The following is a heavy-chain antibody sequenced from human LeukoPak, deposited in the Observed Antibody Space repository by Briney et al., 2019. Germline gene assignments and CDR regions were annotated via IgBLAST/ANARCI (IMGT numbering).Heavy chain of an antibody. J-gene: IGHJ4*02. V-gene: IGHV4-59*12. Sequence: AETLSLTCTVSGASISCYYWSWIRQPPGKGLECVGYIHFSGSTYYNPTLKSRVTISAATSKNQFSLRVSSVTATDTALYYCARVLKAGNSGYYSDYWGPGTLVTVSS. CDR2: IHFSGST. CDR3: ARVLKAGNSGYYSDY. D-gene: IGHD3-10*01. CDR1: GASISCYY.